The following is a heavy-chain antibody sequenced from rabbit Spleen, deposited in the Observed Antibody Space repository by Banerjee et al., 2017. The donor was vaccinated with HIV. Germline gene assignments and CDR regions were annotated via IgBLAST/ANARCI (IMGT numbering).Heavy chain of an antibody. CDR3: ARDSGSSFSSYGMDL. CDR1: GFSFSSNYW. J-gene: IGHJ6*01. CDR2: IYGGSGGSA. V-gene: IGHV1S45*01. D-gene: IGHD8-1*01. Sequence: QEQLKETGGGLVQPGGSLTLSCKASGFSFSSNYWPCWVRQAPGKGLEWIACIYGGSGGSAYYASWAKGRFTISKTSSTTVTLQMTSLTAADTATYFCARDSGSSFSSYGMDLWGQGTLVTVS.